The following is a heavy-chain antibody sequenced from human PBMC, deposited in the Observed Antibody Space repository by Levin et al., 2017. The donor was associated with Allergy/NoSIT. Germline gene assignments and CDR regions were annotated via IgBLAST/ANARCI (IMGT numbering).Heavy chain of an antibody. Sequence: GESLKISCKASGYTFTSYGISWVRQAPGQGLEWMGWISAYNGNTNYAQKLQGRVTMTTDTSTSTAYMELRSLRSDDTAVYYCARDPSIAAAGTGGAGGYWGQGTLVTVSS. CDR1: GYTFTSYG. CDR3: ARDPSIAAAGTGGAGGY. V-gene: IGHV1-18*01. D-gene: IGHD6-13*01. J-gene: IGHJ4*02. CDR2: ISAYNGNT.